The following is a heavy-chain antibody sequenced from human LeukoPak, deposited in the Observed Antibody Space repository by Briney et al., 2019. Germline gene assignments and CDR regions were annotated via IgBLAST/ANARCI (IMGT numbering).Heavy chain of an antibody. V-gene: IGHV4-59*07. CDR1: GGSISSYY. CDR3: ARSYCGGGSCGAFDI. Sequence: SDTLSLTCTVSGGSISSYYWSWIRQPPGKGLEWIGYIYYSGNTNYDPSLKSRVTIPVDTSKNQFSLRLSSVTAADTAVYYCARSYCGGGSCGAFDIWGQGTMVTVSS. J-gene: IGHJ3*02. CDR2: IYYSGNT. D-gene: IGHD2-15*01.